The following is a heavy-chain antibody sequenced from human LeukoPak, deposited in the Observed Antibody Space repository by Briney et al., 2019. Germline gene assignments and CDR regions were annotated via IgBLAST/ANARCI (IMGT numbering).Heavy chain of an antibody. V-gene: IGHV3-15*07. J-gene: IGHJ3*02. CDR2: IKSKTDGGTT. CDR1: GFTFSNAW. D-gene: IGHD2-2*01. CDR3: TTGSYCTSTSCPYAFDI. Sequence: GGSLRLSCAASGFTFSNAWMNWVRQAPGKGLEWVGRIKSKTDGGTTDYAAPVKGRFTISRDDSENTLYLQMNSLKTEDTAVYYCTTGSYCTSTSCPYAFDIWGQGTMVTVSS.